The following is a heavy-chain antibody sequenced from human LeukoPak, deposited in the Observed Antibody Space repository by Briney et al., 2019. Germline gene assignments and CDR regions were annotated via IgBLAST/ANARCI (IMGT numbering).Heavy chain of an antibody. CDR1: GGSISSGDYH. D-gene: IGHD3-3*01. J-gene: IGHJ6*02. V-gene: IGHV4-30-4*01. CDR3: ARGASITIFGVVEFYGMDV. Sequence: SQTLSLTCTVSGGSISSGDYHWSWIRQPPGKGLEWIGYIYYSGSTYYNPSLKSRVTISVDTSKNQFSLKLSSVTAADTAVYYCARGASITIFGVVEFYGMDVWGQGTTVTVSS. CDR2: IYYSGST.